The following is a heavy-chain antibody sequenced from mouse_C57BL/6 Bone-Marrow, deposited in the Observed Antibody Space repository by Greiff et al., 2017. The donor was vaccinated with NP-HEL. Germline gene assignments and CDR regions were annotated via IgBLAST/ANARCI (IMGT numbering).Heavy chain of an antibody. CDR3: TTVYYGSSYVGFAY. Sequence: VQLQQSGAELVRPGASVKLSCTASGFNIKDDYMHWVKQRPEQGLEWIGWIDPENGDTEYASKFQGKATITADTSSNTAYLQLSSLTSEDTAVYYCTTVYYGSSYVGFAYWGQGTLVTVSA. V-gene: IGHV14-4*01. J-gene: IGHJ3*01. CDR2: IDPENGDT. D-gene: IGHD1-1*01. CDR1: GFNIKDDY.